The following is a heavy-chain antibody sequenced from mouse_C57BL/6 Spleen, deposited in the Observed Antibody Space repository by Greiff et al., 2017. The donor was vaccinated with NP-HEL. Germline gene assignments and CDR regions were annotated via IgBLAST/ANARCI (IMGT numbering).Heavy chain of an antibody. D-gene: IGHD2-1*01. Sequence: EVKLVESGPGMVKPSQSLSLTCTVSGYSITSGYDWHWIRNFPGNKLEWMGYITYSGSTNYNPSFKGRISITHDTSKNPYFLKLNSVTTEDTATYYCARALYSVYAMDYWGQGTSVTVSS. V-gene: IGHV3-1*01. CDR2: ITYSGST. J-gene: IGHJ4*01. CDR3: ARALYSVYAMDY. CDR1: GYSITSGYD.